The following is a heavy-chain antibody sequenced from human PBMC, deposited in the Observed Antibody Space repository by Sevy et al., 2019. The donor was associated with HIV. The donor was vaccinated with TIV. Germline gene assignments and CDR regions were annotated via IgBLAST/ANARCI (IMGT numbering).Heavy chain of an antibody. V-gene: IGHV3-21*06. CDR2: ISGSSNYI. Sequence: GGSLRLSCAASGFTFSSYNMNWVRHAPGKGLEWVSSISGSSNYIYYAESVKGRFIISRDNAKNTLYLQMNSLRADDTAVYYCARGPPDGSYDYFDYWGQGTLVTVSS. J-gene: IGHJ4*02. CDR3: ARGPPDGSYDYFDY. D-gene: IGHD1-26*01. CDR1: GFTFSSYN.